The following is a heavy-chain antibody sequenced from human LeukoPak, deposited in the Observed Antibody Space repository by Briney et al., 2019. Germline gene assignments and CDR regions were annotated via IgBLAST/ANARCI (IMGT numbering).Heavy chain of an antibody. V-gene: IGHV3-64D*06. Sequence: GGSLRLSCSASGFTFSDYPMHWVRQTPGKGLEYVSAISKNGDDTYYADSVKGRFTISRDNSKKTLYLQMSSLRTEGAAVFYCVQVGSNYYLNWGQGTLVIVSS. CDR2: ISKNGDDT. CDR1: GFTFSDYP. J-gene: IGHJ4*02. D-gene: IGHD4-11*01. CDR3: VQVGSNYYLN.